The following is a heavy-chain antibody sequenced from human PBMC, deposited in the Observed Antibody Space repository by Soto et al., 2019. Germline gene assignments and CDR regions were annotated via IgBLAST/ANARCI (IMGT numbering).Heavy chain of an antibody. V-gene: IGHV3-23*01. D-gene: IGHD3-10*01. CDR1: GFTFSSYA. CDR3: AKQSGGAFDI. Sequence: GGSLRLCCAASGFTFSSYAMSWVLQAPGKGLEWVSAISGSGGSTYYADSVKGRFTISRDNSKNTLYLQMNSLRAEDTAVYYCAKQSGGAFDIWGQGTMVTVSS. J-gene: IGHJ3*02. CDR2: ISGSGGST.